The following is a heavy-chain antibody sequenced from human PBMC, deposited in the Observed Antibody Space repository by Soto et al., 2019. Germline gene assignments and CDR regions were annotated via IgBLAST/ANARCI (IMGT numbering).Heavy chain of an antibody. CDR3: ARAAVPSGWYHDH. D-gene: IGHD6-19*01. CDR1: VGSVSISIYY. Sequence: SETLSLTCIFSVGSVSISIYYWSWLRQPPGKGLEWIGYIYYTGSTNYNPSLEGRVFMSVDTSKNQLSLKLTSVTAADTGIYYCARAAVPSGWYHDHWGQGITVTVSS. V-gene: IGHV4-61*01. J-gene: IGHJ4*02. CDR2: IYYTGST.